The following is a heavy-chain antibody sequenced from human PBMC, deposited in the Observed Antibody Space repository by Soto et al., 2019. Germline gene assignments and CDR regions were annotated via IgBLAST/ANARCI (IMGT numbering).Heavy chain of an antibody. CDR1: GGSISSGTYY. J-gene: IGHJ3*02. D-gene: IGHD2-15*01. Sequence: QVQLQESGPGLVKPSQTLSLTCTVSGGSISSGTYYCSWIRQHPGKGLEWIGYIYYSGSTYYNPSLKSRVTISVDTSKNQSSLKLSSVTAADTAVYYCAREVVDATSYGFDIWGQGTMVTVSS. CDR2: IYYSGST. V-gene: IGHV4-31*03. CDR3: AREVVDATSYGFDI.